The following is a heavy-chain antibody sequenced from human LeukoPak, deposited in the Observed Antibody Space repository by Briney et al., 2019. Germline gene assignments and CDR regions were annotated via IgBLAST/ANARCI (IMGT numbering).Heavy chain of an antibody. Sequence: SETLSLTCTVSGGSISSYYWGWIRQPPGKGLEWIGYIYYSGSTNYNPSLKSRVTISVDTSKNQFSLKLSSVTAADTAVYYCARGGYYYDNPTPFDYWGQGTLVTVSS. V-gene: IGHV4-59*12. CDR3: ARGGYYYDNPTPFDY. D-gene: IGHD3-22*01. CDR2: IYYSGST. CDR1: GGSISSYY. J-gene: IGHJ4*02.